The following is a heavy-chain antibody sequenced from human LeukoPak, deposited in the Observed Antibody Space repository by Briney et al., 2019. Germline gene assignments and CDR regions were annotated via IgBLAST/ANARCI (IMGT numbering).Heavy chain of an antibody. J-gene: IGHJ4*02. CDR2: ISGNGGDT. Sequence: GGSLRLSCAASGFSFSTYWMHWVRQVPGKGLEWVSAISGNGGDTYYADSVKGRFTVSRDISKSTLYLQMNSLRVEDTAVYYCAKGPKLGDGFHCDSWGQGTLVTVSS. D-gene: IGHD5-24*01. CDR3: AKGPKLGDGFHCDS. CDR1: GFSFSTYW. V-gene: IGHV3-23*01.